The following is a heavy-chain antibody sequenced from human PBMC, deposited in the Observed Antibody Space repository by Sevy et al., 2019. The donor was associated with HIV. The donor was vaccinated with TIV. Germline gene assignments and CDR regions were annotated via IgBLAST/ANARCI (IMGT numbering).Heavy chain of an antibody. Sequence: SENLSLTCAVYGGSFSDYDWSWIRQPPGKGLEWIGEINHSGSTNYNPSLKSRVTISIVTSKNQFSLKRSSVTAADTAVYYCARGKKSRRDGYSCYYGMDVWGQETTVNVS. CDR3: ARGKKSRRDGYSCYYGMDV. CDR2: INHSGST. CDR1: GGSFSDYD. D-gene: IGHD5-12*01. J-gene: IGHJ6*02. V-gene: IGHV4-34*01.